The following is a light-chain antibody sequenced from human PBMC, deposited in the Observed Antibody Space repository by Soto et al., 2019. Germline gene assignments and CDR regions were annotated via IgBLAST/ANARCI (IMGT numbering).Light chain of an antibody. Sequence: QSVVTQPPSVSGTPGQGVIISCSNVGRHEVSWYQQVPGMAPKLLIHTTSQRPSGVPDRFSASKSGTSASLAIRGLQSDDEADYFCSSWDDSLSGVVFGRGTKVNVL. CDR1: NVGRHE. V-gene: IGLV1-44*01. CDR3: SSWDDSLSGVV. J-gene: IGLJ1*01. CDR2: TTS.